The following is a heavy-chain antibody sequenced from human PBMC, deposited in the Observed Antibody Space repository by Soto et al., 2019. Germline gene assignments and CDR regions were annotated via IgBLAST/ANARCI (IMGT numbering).Heavy chain of an antibody. CDR2: ISAYNGNT. V-gene: IGHV1-18*01. Sequence: QVQLVQSGAEMKKPGASVKVSCKASGYTFSSYGISWVRQAPGQGLEWMGWISAYNGNTDYAQNLQGRVTMTTDPSPSTAYMELRSLRSDDTAVYYCARKYSSSSWFDPWGQGTLVTVSS. CDR3: ARKYSSSSWFDP. J-gene: IGHJ5*02. CDR1: GYTFSSYG. D-gene: IGHD6-6*01.